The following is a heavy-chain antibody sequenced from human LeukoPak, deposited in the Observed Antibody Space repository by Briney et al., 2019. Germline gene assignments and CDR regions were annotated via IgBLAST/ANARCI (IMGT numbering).Heavy chain of an antibody. Sequence: TPSETLSLTCTLSGGSITNSSYYWGWIRQPPGKGLEWIGSIYYSGSTYYIPSLKSRVTISVDTSKNHFSLKLNSVTAADTAVYYCARQGRGPFGRYDWFDPWGQGTVVTVSS. V-gene: IGHV4-39*01. CDR1: GGSITNSSYY. D-gene: IGHD1-26*01. CDR2: IYYSGST. J-gene: IGHJ5*02. CDR3: ARQGRGPFGRYDWFDP.